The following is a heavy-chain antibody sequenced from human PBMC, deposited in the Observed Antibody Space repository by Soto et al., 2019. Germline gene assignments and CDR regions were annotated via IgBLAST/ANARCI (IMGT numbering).Heavy chain of an antibody. V-gene: IGHV4-61*08. Sequence: SETLSLPCTVSGGSISGGGYYWSWIRQHPGKGLEWIGYIYYSGSTNYNPSLKSRVTISVDTSKNQFSLKLSSVTAADTAVYYCARGVYSGYDFLGRKWWFDPWGQGTLVTVSS. CDR2: IYYSGST. CDR3: ARGVYSGYDFLGRKWWFDP. J-gene: IGHJ5*02. D-gene: IGHD5-12*01. CDR1: GGSISGGGYY.